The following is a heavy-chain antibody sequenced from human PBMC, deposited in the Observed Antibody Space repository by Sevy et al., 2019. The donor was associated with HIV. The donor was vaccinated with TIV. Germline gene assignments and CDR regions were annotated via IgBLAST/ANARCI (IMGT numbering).Heavy chain of an antibody. CDR3: ARKGYSQGLYHSFES. CDR2: MSGSGGII. V-gene: IGHV3-11*01. D-gene: IGHD5-18*01. Sequence: GGSLRLSCAASGFSFSDSYMSWIRQAPGKGLEWLSYMSGSGGIIYYADSVKGRFTISRDNAKNSLYLQMNSLRADDTALYYCARKGYSQGLYHSFESWGQGTLVTVSS. CDR1: GFSFSDSY. J-gene: IGHJ4*02.